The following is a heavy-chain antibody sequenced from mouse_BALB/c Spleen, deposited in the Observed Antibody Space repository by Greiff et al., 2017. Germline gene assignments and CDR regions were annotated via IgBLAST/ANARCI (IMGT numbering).Heavy chain of an antibody. CDR1: GFTFTDTY. Sequence: EVQLQQSGAELVKPGASVKLSCTASGFTFTDTYMHWVKQRPEQGLEWIGRIDPANGNTNYDPKFQGKATITADKSSNTAYLQLSSLTSEDTAVYYCAEEGYDYVREYYFDYWGQGTTLTVSS. CDR3: AEEGYDYVREYYFDY. J-gene: IGHJ2*01. CDR2: IDPANGNT. D-gene: IGHD2-4*01. V-gene: IGHV14-3*02.